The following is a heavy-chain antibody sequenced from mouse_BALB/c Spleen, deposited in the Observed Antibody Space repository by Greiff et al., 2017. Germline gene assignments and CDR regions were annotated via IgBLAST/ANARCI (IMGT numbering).Heavy chain of an antibody. CDR3: ARGDAFFAY. Sequence: EVKLVESGGGLVQPGGSRKLSCAASGFTFSSFGMHWVRQAPEKGLEWVAYISSGSSTIYYADTVKGRFTISRDNPKNTLFLQMTSLRSEDTAMYYCARGDAFFAYWGQGTLVTVSA. V-gene: IGHV5-17*02. CDR1: GFTFSSFG. CDR2: ISSGSSTI. J-gene: IGHJ3*01.